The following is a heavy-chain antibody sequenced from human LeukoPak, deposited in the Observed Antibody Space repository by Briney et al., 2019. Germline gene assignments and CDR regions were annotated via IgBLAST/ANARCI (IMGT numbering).Heavy chain of an antibody. V-gene: IGHV4-59*01. J-gene: IGHJ5*02. D-gene: IGHD5-18*01. CDR2: IYYSGST. CDR3: ARDLGFAAMVLGWFEP. Sequence: SETLSLTCTVSGGSISSYYWSWIRQPPGKGLEWIGYIYYSGSTNYNPSLKSRVTISVDTSTNQFSLKLSSVTAADTAVYYCARDLGFAAMVLGWFEPRGQGTLVTVSS. CDR1: GGSISSYY.